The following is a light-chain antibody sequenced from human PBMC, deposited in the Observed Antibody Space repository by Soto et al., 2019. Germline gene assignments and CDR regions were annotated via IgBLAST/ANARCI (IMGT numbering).Light chain of an antibody. CDR3: QQLNSYLLT. CDR2: AAS. CDR1: QGISSY. J-gene: IGKJ4*01. V-gene: IGKV1-9*01. Sequence: DIQLTQSPSFLSASVGDRVTITCRASQGISSYLAWYQQKPGKAPKLLIYAASTLQSGVPSRFSGSGSGTEVTLTISSLQQEDFVTYYCQQLNSYLLTFGGGTKVEIK.